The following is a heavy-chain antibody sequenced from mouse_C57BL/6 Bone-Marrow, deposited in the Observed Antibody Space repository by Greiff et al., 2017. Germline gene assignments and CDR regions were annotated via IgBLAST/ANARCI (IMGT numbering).Heavy chain of an antibody. CDR3: VRHGPRLLSYAMDY. D-gene: IGHD1-1*01. CDR1: GFSFNTYA. Sequence: EVQLVESGGGLVQPKGSLKLSCAASGFSFNTYAMNWVRQAPGKGLEWVARIRSKSNNYATYYADSVKARFTISRDDSESMLYLQMNNLKTEDTAMYYCVRHGPRLLSYAMDYWGQGTSVTVSS. CDR2: IRSKSNNYAT. V-gene: IGHV10-1*01. J-gene: IGHJ4*01.